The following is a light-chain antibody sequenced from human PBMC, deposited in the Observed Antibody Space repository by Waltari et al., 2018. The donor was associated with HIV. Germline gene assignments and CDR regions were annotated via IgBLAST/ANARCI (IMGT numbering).Light chain of an antibody. CDR3: QQTNSFPIT. CDR2: GAS. V-gene: IGKV1D-12*01. Sequence: DIQMTQFPSSVSASVGDRVTITCRATQGIANWVAWYQQKPGRAPKLLIHGASILQEGVPSRFSGSGSGTVFTLTLNSLQPEDFATYFCQQTNSFPITFGQGTRLDSK. CDR1: QGIANW. J-gene: IGKJ5*01.